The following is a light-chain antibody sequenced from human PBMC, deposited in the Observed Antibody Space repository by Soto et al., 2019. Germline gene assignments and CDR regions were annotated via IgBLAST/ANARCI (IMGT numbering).Light chain of an antibody. V-gene: IGLV2-14*01. CDR1: SSDVGGYNF. CDR2: DVN. CDR3: SSYTSSGTVV. Sequence: QSALTQPASVSGSPGQSITISCTGTSSDVGGYNFVSWFQQHPGKAPKLLIYDVNSRPSGVSDRFSGSKSGNTASLTISGLQAEDEADYYCSSYTSSGTVVFCGGTQLTVL. J-gene: IGLJ2*01.